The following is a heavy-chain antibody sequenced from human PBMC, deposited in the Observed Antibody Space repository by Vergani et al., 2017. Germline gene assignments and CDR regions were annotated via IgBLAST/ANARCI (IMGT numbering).Heavy chain of an antibody. D-gene: IGHD6-19*01. CDR1: GITFWKFG. CDR2: LSASDRRT. CDR3: AKVGRSEVAGTFGAFDI. V-gene: IGHV3-23*04. J-gene: IGHJ3*02. Sequence: EVDLVESGGGLAQPGGSLRLSCEASGITFWKFGMHWVRQAPGKGLEWVSTLSASDRRTHYADSVKGRFTISRDNSKNTLFLHMNSLRPEDTAVYYCAKVGRSEVAGTFGAFDIWGQGTMVTVSS.